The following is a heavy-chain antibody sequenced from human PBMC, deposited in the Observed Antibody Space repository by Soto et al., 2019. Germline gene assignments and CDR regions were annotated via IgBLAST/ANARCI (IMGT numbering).Heavy chain of an antibody. CDR2: IWYDESHE. D-gene: IGHD2-21*01. V-gene: IGHV3-33*01. CDR3: ARDRSEFARWFDR. Sequence: QVQLVESRGGLVQPERSLRLSCAASGFTFRNHGMHWVRQAPGKGLEWVAVIWYDESHEFYADSVKGRFSISRDNAKNTLYLQMNSLRAEDTAMYYCARDRSEFARWFDRWGQGTLVTVSS. J-gene: IGHJ5*02. CDR1: GFTFRNHG.